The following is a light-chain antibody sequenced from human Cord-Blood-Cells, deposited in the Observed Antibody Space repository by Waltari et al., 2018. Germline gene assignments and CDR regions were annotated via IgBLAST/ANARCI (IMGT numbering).Light chain of an antibody. CDR3: QQYNSYPYT. CDR2: KAS. J-gene: IGKJ2*01. Sequence: DIQITQSPSTLSASVGDSVTITCRASQSISSWLAWYQQKPGKAPKLLIYKASSLESGVPSRFSGSGSGTEFTLTISSLQPDDFATYYCQQYNSYPYTFGQGTKLEIK. V-gene: IGKV1-5*03. CDR1: QSISSW.